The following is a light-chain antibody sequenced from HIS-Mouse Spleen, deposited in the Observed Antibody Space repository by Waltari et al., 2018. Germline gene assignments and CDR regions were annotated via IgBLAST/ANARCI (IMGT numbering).Light chain of an antibody. CDR3: AAWDDSLSGPV. Sequence: QSVLTQPPSATGTPGQRVTISCPGSSLDIGRNYVYWYQQLPGTAPKLLIYRNNQRPSGVPDRFSGSKSGTSASLAISGLRSEDEADYYCAAWDDSLSGPVFGGGTKLTVL. V-gene: IGLV1-47*01. CDR1: SLDIGRNY. CDR2: RNN. J-gene: IGLJ3*02.